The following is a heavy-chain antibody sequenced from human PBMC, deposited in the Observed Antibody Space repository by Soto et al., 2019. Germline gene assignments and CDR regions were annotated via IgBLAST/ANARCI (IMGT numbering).Heavy chain of an antibody. CDR2: IYHSGST. CDR1: GGSISSGGYS. V-gene: IGHV4-30-2*01. CDR3: ARGGTGRQSPFEY. Sequence: QLQLQESGSGLVKPSPTLSLTCAVSGGSISSGGYSGSWIRQPTGTGLEWIGYIYHSGSTYYNPSLKSRVTLSVDRSKNQFALKLSSVTAADTAVDYWARGGTGRQSPFEYWGQGTLVTGSS. D-gene: IGHD7-27*01. J-gene: IGHJ4*02.